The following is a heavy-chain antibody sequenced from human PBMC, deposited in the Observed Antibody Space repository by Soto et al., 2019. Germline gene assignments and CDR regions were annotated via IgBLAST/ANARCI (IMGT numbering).Heavy chain of an antibody. Sequence: GESLKISCKGSGYSFTSYWISWVRQMPGKGLEWMARIDPSDSYTNYSPSFQGHVTISTDKSISTAYLQWSSLKASDTAMYYCPGLYYSDISGSLFVMDVWGQGSTVTVSS. V-gene: IGHV5-10-1*01. CDR3: PGLYYSDISGSLFVMDV. J-gene: IGHJ6*02. CDR1: GYSFTSYW. CDR2: IDPSDSYT. D-gene: IGHD3-22*01.